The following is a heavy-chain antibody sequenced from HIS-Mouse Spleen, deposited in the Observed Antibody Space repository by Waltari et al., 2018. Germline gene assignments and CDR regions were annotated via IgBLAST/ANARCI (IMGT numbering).Heavy chain of an antibody. V-gene: IGHV3-30-3*01. CDR3: ARDFLINYYDSSGYPNWFDP. J-gene: IGHJ5*02. D-gene: IGHD3-22*01. CDR2: ISYDGSNK. CDR1: GFTFSSYA. Sequence: QVQLVESGGGVVQPGRSLRLSCAASGFTFSSYAMHWVRQAPGQGLEWVAVISYDGSNKYYADSVKGRFTISRDNSKNTLYLQMNSLRAEDTAVYYCARDFLINYYDSSGYPNWFDPWGQGTLVTVSS.